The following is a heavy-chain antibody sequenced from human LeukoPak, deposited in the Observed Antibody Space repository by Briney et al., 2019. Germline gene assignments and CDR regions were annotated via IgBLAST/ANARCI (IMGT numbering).Heavy chain of an antibody. V-gene: IGHV4-4*07. CDR1: GGSIITYY. D-gene: IGHD2-21*02. Sequence: PSETLSLTCTVPGGSIITYYWSWIRQPAGKGLEWIGRIYTSGSTNYNPSLKSRVTMSVDTSKKQFSLKLSSVTAADTAVYYCARGAYCGGDCYSRYYFDYWGQGTLVTVSS. J-gene: IGHJ4*02. CDR3: ARGAYCGGDCYSRYYFDY. CDR2: IYTSGST.